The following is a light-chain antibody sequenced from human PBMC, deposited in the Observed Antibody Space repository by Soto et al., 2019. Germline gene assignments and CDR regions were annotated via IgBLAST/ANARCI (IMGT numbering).Light chain of an antibody. CDR2: GAS. Sequence: DIQMTEAPSSLSASVGDRVTITWRARQTISNYLNWYQQKPGKAPNLLIYGASSLQSGVPARFSGSGSGTDFTLNISSLQPEDFATYYCQQTYSAAWTFGQGTKVDI. V-gene: IGKV1-39*01. J-gene: IGKJ1*01. CDR3: QQTYSAAWT. CDR1: QTISNY.